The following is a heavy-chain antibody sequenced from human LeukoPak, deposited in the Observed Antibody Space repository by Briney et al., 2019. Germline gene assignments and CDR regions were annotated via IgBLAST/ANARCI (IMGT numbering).Heavy chain of an antibody. V-gene: IGHV3-48*03. CDR1: GFTFSSYE. J-gene: IGHJ4*02. Sequence: GGSLRLSCAASGFTFSSYEMNWVRQAPGKGLEWVSYISSSGSTIYYADSVKGRFTISRDNAKNSLYLQMNSLRAEDTAVYYCARVGEMAIDYWGQGTLVTVSS. D-gene: IGHD5-24*01. CDR2: ISSSGSTI. CDR3: ARVGEMAIDY.